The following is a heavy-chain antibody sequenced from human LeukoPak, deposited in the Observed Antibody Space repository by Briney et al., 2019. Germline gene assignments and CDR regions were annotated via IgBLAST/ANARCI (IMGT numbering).Heavy chain of an antibody. D-gene: IGHD2/OR15-2a*01. J-gene: IGHJ4*02. Sequence: GGFQRFSDAASGGTISTYSMCLRRQAPGKGLEWLSYISSSSSTMYYADSVKGRFTISRDNAKNSVYLQMNSLRDEDTPVYYCARDRTVRLSTHFDYRMGGRMVTVSS. CDR2: ISSSSSTM. V-gene: IGHV3-48*02. CDR1: GGTISTYS. CDR3: ARDRTVRLSTHFDY.